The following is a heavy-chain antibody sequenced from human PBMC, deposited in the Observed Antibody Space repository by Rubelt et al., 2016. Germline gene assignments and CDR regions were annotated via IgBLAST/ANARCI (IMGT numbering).Heavy chain of an antibody. D-gene: IGHD6-19*01. CDR3: ARGGGSGWPFEY. Sequence: GKGLVWVSRINSDGSTTSYADSVKGRFTISRDDAKNSLSLQMNSLRAEDTAVYYCARGGGSGWPFEYWGQGTLVTVSS. J-gene: IGHJ4*02. CDR2: INSDGSTT. V-gene: IGHV3-74*01.